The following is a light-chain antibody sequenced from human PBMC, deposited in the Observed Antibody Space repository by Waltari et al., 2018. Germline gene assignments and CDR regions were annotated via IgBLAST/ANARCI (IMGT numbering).Light chain of an antibody. J-gene: IGLJ2*01. CDR3: QSADTSGTYPQVV. CDR1: ALPQQY. Sequence: SYELTQPPSVSVSPGQTARITCSGDALPQQYAYWYQQKPGKAPVLGILKGTERPSGIPERFSGSSSGTTVTLTISGVQAEDEADYYCQSADTSGTYPQVVFGGGTQLTVL. CDR2: KGT. V-gene: IGLV3-25*03.